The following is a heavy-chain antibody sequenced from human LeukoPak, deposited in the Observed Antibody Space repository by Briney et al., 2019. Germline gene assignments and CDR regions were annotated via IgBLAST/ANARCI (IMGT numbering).Heavy chain of an antibody. CDR2: INSNSGGT. D-gene: IGHD2-2*01. CDR1: GYTFTGYY. V-gene: IGHV1-2*02. Sequence: GASVKVSCKASGYTFTGYYMHWVRQAPGQGLEWMGWINSNSGGTNYAQMFHGRVTMTRDKSIGTAYMELSRLRSDNTAVYYCARHEFTAAQYSYYYMDVWGHGTPVTVS. CDR3: ARHEFTAAQYSYYYMDV. J-gene: IGHJ6*03.